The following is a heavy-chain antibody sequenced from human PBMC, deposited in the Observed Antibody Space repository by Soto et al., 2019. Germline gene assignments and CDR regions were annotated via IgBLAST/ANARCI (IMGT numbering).Heavy chain of an antibody. D-gene: IGHD6-13*01. Sequence: QVQLQESGPGLVKPSQTLSLTCTVSGGSISSGGYYWSWIRQHPGKGLEWIGYIYYSGSTYYNPSLKSRVTISVYTSKNQCSLKLSSVTAADTAVYYCARSSSWTNFDYWGQGTLVTVSS. CDR3: ARSSSWTNFDY. J-gene: IGHJ4*02. CDR1: GGSISSGGYY. V-gene: IGHV4-31*03. CDR2: IYYSGST.